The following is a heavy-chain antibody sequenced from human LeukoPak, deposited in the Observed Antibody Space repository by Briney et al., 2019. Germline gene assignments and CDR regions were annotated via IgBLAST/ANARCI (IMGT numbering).Heavy chain of an antibody. CDR3: AKVGRASWAPYYFDY. Sequence: PGGSLRPSCAASGFTFSSYAMGWVRQAPGKGLEWVSDVSGSGTSTNYADSVKGRLTISRDNSKNTLYLQMNNLRAEDTAVYYCAKVGRASWAPYYFDYWGQGTLVTVSS. D-gene: IGHD2-2*01. V-gene: IGHV3-23*01. CDR2: VSGSGTST. CDR1: GFTFSSYA. J-gene: IGHJ4*02.